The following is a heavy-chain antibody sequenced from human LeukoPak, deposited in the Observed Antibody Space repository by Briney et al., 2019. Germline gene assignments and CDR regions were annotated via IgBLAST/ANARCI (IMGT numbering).Heavy chain of an antibody. CDR3: SVSGSYYRDFDY. J-gene: IGHJ4*02. Sequence: SETLSLTCAVSGGSISSSNWWSWVRQPPGKGLEWIGEIHHSGSTNYNPSLKSRVTISVDKSKNQFSLKLSSVTAADTAVYYCSVSGSYYRDFDYWGRGTLVTVSS. CDR2: IHHSGST. CDR1: GGSISSSNW. D-gene: IGHD1-26*01. V-gene: IGHV4-4*02.